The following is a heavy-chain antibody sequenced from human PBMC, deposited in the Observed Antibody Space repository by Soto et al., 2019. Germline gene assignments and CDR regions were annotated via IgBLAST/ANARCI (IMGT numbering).Heavy chain of an antibody. CDR3: AHIAQCTDYFDY. V-gene: IGHV2-5*02. J-gene: IGHJ4*02. Sequence: QITLKESGPTLVKPKQTLTLTCDFSGFSLITNGVGVGWIRQPPGKALEWLALIFWDDDKHYSPSLMNRLTITKDTSKNQVVLTMTNMDPVDTATYYCAHIAQCTDYFDYWGQGTLVTVSS. CDR1: GFSLITNGVG. CDR2: IFWDDDK. D-gene: IGHD6-19*01.